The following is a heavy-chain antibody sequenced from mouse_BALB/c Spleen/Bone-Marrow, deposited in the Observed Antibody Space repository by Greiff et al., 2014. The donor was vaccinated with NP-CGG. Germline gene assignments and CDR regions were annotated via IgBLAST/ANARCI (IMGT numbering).Heavy chain of an antibody. CDR3: ARSAAYGYYLGLAY. V-gene: IGHV1S29*02. J-gene: IGHJ3*01. CDR1: GYTFTDYN. D-gene: IGHD2-3*01. CDR2: IYPYNGGT. Sequence: EVQLQQSGPELVKPGASVKISCKASGYTFTDYNMHWVKQSHGKSLEWIGYIYPYNGGTVYKQKFKSKATLTVDNSSSTANMELRSLTSEDSAVYYCARSAAYGYYLGLAYWGQGTLVTVSA.